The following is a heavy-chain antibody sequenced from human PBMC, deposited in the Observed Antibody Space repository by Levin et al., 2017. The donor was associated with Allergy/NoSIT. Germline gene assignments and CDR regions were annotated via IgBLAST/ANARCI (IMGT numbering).Heavy chain of an antibody. D-gene: IGHD6-13*01. CDR1: GGSISSYY. Sequence: SCTVSGGSISSYYWSWIRQPPGKGLEWIGYIYYSGSTNYNPSLKSRVTISVDTSKNQFSLKLSSVTAADTAVYYCARASPQYSSSWYADYWGQGTLVTVSS. V-gene: IGHV4-59*08. CDR2: IYYSGST. CDR3: ARASPQYSSSWYADY. J-gene: IGHJ4*02.